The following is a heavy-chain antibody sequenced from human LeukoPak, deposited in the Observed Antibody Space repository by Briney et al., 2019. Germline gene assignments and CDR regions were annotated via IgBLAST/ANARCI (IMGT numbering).Heavy chain of an antibody. CDR1: GGSISSSSYY. Sequence: SETLSLTCTVSGGSISSSSYYWGCIRQPPGKGLEWIGSIHYSGSTYYNPSLKSRVTISVDTSKNQFSLNLSSVTAADTAVYYCASLRYCSSTSCKLQPYYYYYYMDVWGKGTTVTVSS. CDR2: IHYSGST. V-gene: IGHV4-39*01. J-gene: IGHJ6*03. D-gene: IGHD2-2*01. CDR3: ASLRYCSSTSCKLQPYYYYYYMDV.